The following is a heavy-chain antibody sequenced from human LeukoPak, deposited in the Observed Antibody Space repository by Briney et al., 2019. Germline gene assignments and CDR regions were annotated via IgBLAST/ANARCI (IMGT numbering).Heavy chain of an antibody. V-gene: IGHV4-34*01. J-gene: IGHJ4*02. Sequence: PSETLSLTCAVYGGSFSGYYWSWIRQPPGKGLEWIGEINHSGSTNNNPSLKSRVTISVDTSKNQFSLKLSSVTAADTAVYYCARGRGGYSSSGSYFDYWGQGTLVTVSS. CDR3: ARGRGGYSSSGSYFDY. CDR1: GGSFSGYY. D-gene: IGHD6-6*01. CDR2: INHSGST.